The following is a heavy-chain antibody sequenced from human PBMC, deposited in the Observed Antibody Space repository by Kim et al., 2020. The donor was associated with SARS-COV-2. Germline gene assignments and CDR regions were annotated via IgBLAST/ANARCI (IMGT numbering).Heavy chain of an antibody. J-gene: IGHJ6*02. D-gene: IGHD3-3*02. Sequence: SADTVKGRFTISRDNSTHTLDLQMNSLGAEDTAVYYCAREGPALISGMDVWGQGTTVTVSS. V-gene: IGHV3-33*01. CDR3: AREGPALISGMDV.